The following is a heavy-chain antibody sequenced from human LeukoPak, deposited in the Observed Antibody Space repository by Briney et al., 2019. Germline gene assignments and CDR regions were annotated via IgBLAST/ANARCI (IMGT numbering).Heavy chain of an antibody. CDR3: ASTQRGDYFDY. D-gene: IGHD2-15*01. V-gene: IGHV3-23*01. Sequence: GGSLRLSCAASGFTFSSYGMSWVRQAPGKGLEWVSAISGSGGSTYYADSVKGRFTISRDNSKNTLYLQMNSLRAEDTAVYYCASTQRGDYFDYWGQGTLVTVSS. CDR1: GFTFSSYG. CDR2: ISGSGGST. J-gene: IGHJ4*02.